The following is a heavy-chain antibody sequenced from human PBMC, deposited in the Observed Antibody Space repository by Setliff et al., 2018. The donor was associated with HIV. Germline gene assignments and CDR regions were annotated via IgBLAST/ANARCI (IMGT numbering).Heavy chain of an antibody. D-gene: IGHD3-10*01. V-gene: IGHV4-4*07. Sequence: KPSETLSLTCTISGGSFGVYRWSWIRQSAGRGLEWIGRLDSSGTTDYKPSLKGRVAISVDTSRNQFSLRVTSVTAADTAVYFCARDRHSSGLGSYGPWGPGILVTVSS. CDR1: GGSFGVYR. CDR2: LDSSGTT. J-gene: IGHJ5*02. CDR3: ARDRHSSGLGSYGP.